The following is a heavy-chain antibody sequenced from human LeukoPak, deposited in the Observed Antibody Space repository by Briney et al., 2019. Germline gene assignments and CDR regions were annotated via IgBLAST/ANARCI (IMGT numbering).Heavy chain of an antibody. V-gene: IGHV4-61*01. CDR1: GGSVSSGSYY. CDR3: ASQYY. CDR2: IYYSGST. J-gene: IGHJ4*02. Sequence: SETLSLTCTVSGGSVSSGSYYWSWIRQPPGKGLEWIGYIYYSGSTNYNPSLKSRVTISVDTSKNQFSLKLSSVAAADTAVYYCASQYYWGQGTLVTVSS.